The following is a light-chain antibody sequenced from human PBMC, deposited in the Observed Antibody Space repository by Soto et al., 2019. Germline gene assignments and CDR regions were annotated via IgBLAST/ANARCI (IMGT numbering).Light chain of an antibody. CDR3: QQYGSSFSIT. CDR2: GAS. CDR1: QSVSRSY. J-gene: IGKJ5*01. V-gene: IGKV3-20*01. Sequence: EVVLTQSPGTLSLSPGERATLSCRASQSVSRSYVAWYQQKPGQAPRLLIYGASTRATGIPDRFSGSGSGTDFTLTISRLEPEVFAVYYCQQYGSSFSITFGQGTRLEIK.